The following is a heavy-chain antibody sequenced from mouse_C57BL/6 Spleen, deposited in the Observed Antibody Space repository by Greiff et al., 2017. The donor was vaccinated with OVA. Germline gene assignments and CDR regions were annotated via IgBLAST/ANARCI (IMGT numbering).Heavy chain of an antibody. CDR2: ISYDGSN. V-gene: IGHV3-6*01. Sequence: EVKLMESGPGLVKPSQSLSLTCSVTGYSITSGYYWHWIRQFPGNKLEWMGYISYDGSNNYNPSLKNRISITRDTSKNQFFLKLNSVTTEDTATYYCAREGDYAWFAYWGQGTLVTVSA. CDR1: GYSITSGYY. D-gene: IGHD2-4*01. CDR3: AREGDYAWFAY. J-gene: IGHJ3*01.